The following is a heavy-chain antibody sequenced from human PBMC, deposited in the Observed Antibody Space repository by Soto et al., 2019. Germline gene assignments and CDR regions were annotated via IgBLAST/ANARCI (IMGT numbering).Heavy chain of an antibody. CDR3: ARDVRLVGAIPYNWFDP. D-gene: IGHD1-26*01. Sequence: SVKVSCKASGGTFSSYAISWVRQAPGQGLEWMGGIIPIFGTANYAQKFQGRVTITADKSTSTAYMELSSLRSEDTAVYYCARDVRLVGAIPYNWFDPWGQGTLVTVSS. CDR2: IIPIFGTA. CDR1: GGTFSSYA. V-gene: IGHV1-69*06. J-gene: IGHJ5*02.